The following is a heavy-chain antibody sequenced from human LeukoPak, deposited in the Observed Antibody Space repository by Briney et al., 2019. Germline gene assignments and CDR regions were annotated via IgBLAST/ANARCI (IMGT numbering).Heavy chain of an antibody. D-gene: IGHD3-22*01. CDR2: INTDGSST. V-gene: IGHV3-74*01. J-gene: IGHJ4*02. Sequence: GGSLRLSCAASGFTFSSYWMHWVRQAPGKGLVWVSRINTDGSSTSYADSVKGRFTISRDNAKNSLYLQMNSLRAEDMALYYCAKGLDGSEGSYFDYWGQGTLVTVSS. CDR3: AKGLDGSEGSYFDY. CDR1: GFTFSSYW.